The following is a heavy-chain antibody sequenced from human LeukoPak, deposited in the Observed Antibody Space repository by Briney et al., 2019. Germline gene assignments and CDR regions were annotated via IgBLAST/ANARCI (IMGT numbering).Heavy chain of an antibody. V-gene: IGHV1-69*13. CDR2: IIPIFGTA. CDR1: GGTFSSYA. CDR3: ARELSCSSTSCYGDYYYYYGMDV. D-gene: IGHD2-2*01. Sequence: GASVTVSCKASGGTFSSYAISWVRQAPGQGLEWMGGIIPIFGTANYAQKFQGRVTITADESTSTAYMELSSLRSEDTAVYYCARELSCSSTSCYGDYYYYYGMDVWGQGTTVTVSS. J-gene: IGHJ6*02.